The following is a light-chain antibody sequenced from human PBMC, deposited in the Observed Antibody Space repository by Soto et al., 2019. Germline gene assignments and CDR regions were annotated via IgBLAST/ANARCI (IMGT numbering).Light chain of an antibody. CDR3: TSYTTSSTLV. V-gene: IGLV2-14*01. CDR1: TSDVGRYNY. CDR2: EVS. Sequence: QAVVTQPASVSGSPGQSITISCTGTTSDVGRYNYVSWYRQHPGKAPKLMIFEVSNRPSGVSDRFFGSKSGNTASLTISGLQAEDEADYYCTSYTTSSTLVFGTGTKLTVL. J-gene: IGLJ1*01.